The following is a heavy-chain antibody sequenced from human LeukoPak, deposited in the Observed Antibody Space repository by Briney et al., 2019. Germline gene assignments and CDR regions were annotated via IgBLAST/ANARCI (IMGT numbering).Heavy chain of an antibody. J-gene: IGHJ5*02. D-gene: IGHD6-19*01. CDR1: GGSISSSSYY. CDR2: IYYSGST. CDR3: ARFRGPGAVAGPRGPFGWFDP. V-gene: IGHV4-39*01. Sequence: PSETLSLTCTVSGGSISSSSYYWGWIRQPPGKGLEWIGSIYYSGSTYYNPSLKSRVTISVDTSKNQFSLKLSSVTAADTAAYYCARFRGPGAVAGPRGPFGWFDPWGQGTLVTVSS.